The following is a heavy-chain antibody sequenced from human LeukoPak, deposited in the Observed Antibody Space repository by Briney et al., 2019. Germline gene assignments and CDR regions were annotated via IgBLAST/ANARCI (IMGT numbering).Heavy chain of an antibody. CDR2: IYTSGST. V-gene: IGHV4-61*02. J-gene: IGHJ4*02. D-gene: IGHD3-22*01. Sequence: SETLSLTCTVSGGSISSGSYYWSWIRQPAGKGLEWIGRIYTSGSTNYNPSLKSRVTISVDTSKNQFSLKLSSVTVADTAVYYCARGPSGYHFDYWGQGTLVTVSS. CDR3: ARGPSGYHFDY. CDR1: GGSISSGSYY.